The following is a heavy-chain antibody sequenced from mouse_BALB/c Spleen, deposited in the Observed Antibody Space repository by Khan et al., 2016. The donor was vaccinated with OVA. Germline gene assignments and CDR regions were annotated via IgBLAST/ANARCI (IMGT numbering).Heavy chain of an antibody. CDR1: GFNIKDTY. CDR2: IDPTNDNI. CDR3: ATLYGNPVAY. V-gene: IGHV14-3*02. D-gene: IGHD2-1*01. Sequence: VQLQQSGAELVKPGASIKLSCTASGFNIKDTYMHWVKQRPEQGPEWIGRIDPTNDNIKYDPKFQDKATITADTSSNTAYLQLSSLTSEDTAVYYGATLYGNPVAYWGQGTLVSVSA. J-gene: IGHJ3*01.